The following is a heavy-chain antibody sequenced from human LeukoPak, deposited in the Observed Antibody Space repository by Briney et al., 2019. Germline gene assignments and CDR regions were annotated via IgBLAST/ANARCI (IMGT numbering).Heavy chain of an antibody. CDR3: ARRDGDFDY. Sequence: SETLSLTCTVSGGSISSYYWSWIRQPPGKGLEWIGYIYYSGRTNYNPSLESRVTISVDTFKNQFSLKLSSVTAADTDVYYCARRDGDFDYWGQGTLVTVSS. V-gene: IGHV4-59*01. CDR1: GGSISSYY. D-gene: IGHD5-24*01. CDR2: IYYSGRT. J-gene: IGHJ4*02.